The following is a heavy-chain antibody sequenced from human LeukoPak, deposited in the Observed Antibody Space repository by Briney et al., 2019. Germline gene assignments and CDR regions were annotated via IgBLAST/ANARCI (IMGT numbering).Heavy chain of an antibody. V-gene: IGHV3-30-3*01. CDR2: ISYDGSNK. J-gene: IGHJ3*02. CDR1: GFTFSSYT. Sequence: GGSLRLSCAASGFTFSSYTMHWVRQAPGKGLEWVAVISYDGSNKYYADSVRGRFTISRDNAKNSLYLQMNSLRAEDTAVYYCARGGYCSGGTCYKWNAFDIWGQGTMVTVSS. CDR3: ARGGYCSGGTCYKWNAFDI. D-gene: IGHD2-15*01.